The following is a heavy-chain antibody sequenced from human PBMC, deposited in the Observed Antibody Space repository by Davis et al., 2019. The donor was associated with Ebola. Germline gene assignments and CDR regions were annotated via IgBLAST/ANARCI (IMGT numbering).Heavy chain of an antibody. CDR2: ISYDGSNK. CDR3: STQLPTWNWVY. J-gene: IGHJ4*02. Sequence: GESLKISCAASGFTFSSYGMHWVRQAPGKGLEWVAVISYDGSNKYYADSVKGRFTISRDNSKNTLYLEMNSLTADDTATYYCSTQLPTWNWVYWSRGTLVTVAS. V-gene: IGHV3-30*03. CDR1: GFTFSSYG. D-gene: IGHD1-7*01.